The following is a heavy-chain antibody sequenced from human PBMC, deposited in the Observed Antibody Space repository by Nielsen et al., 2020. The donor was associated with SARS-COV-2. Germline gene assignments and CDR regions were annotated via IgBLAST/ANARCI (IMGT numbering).Heavy chain of an antibody. CDR3: ARGDIAVVPAAMFRGDDAFDI. CDR1: GGSLSSRNYY. CDR2: IYYSGSV. Sequence: GSLRLSCTVSGGSLSSRNYYWGWIRQPPGKGLEWIGTIYYSGSVSYNPSLRSRVTISVDTFKKHFSLKLTSVTAADTAVYFCARGDIAVVPAAMFRGDDAFDIWGQGTMVRVSS. D-gene: IGHD2-2*01. V-gene: IGHV4-39*02. J-gene: IGHJ3*02.